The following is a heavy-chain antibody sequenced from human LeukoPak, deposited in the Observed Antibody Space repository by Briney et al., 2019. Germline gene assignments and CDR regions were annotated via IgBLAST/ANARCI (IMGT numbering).Heavy chain of an antibody. J-gene: IGHJ3*02. CDR2: IRYDGSNK. CDR1: GFTFSNYG. CDR3: ARDLDSYGYSNAFDI. D-gene: IGHD5-18*01. V-gene: IGHV3-30*02. Sequence: PGGSLRLSCAASGFTFSNYGMHWVRQAPGKGLEWVAFIRYDGSNKYYADSVKGRFTISRDNSKNTLYLQMNSLRSDDTAVYYCARDLDSYGYSNAFDIWGQGTMVTVSS.